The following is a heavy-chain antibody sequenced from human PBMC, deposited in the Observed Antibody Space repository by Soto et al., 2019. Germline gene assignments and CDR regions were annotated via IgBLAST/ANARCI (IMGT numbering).Heavy chain of an antibody. CDR3: ASSRYFDGLLYFDY. J-gene: IGHJ4*01. V-gene: IGHV6-1*01. D-gene: IGHD3-9*01. CDR1: GDSVSSNSAA. CDR2: TYYRSKWYN. Sequence: QVQLQKSGPGLVKPSQTLSLTCAISGDSVSSNSAAWNWIRQSPSRGLEWPGRTYYRSKWYNDYAVPVKSRITINPDTSKNQSLRQLSSVSPENTAVYYCASSRYFDGLLYFDYWGQGTLVTV.